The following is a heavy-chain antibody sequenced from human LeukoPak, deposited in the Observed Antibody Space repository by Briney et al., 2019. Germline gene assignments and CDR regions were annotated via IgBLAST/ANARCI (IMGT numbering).Heavy chain of an antibody. J-gene: IGHJ4*02. CDR2: IKQDGRDK. V-gene: IGHV3-7*03. CDR3: VRYFTAVAPTLRLDY. CDR1: GCTFSSYW. Sequence: PGGSLRLSWAASGCTFSSYWMNWVRQAPGKGLEWVATIKQDGRDKYYVDSVKGRFTISRDDAKNSLYLQMNSLRVEDTAVYHCVRYFTAVAPTLRLDYWGQGTLVTVSS. D-gene: IGHD6-19*01.